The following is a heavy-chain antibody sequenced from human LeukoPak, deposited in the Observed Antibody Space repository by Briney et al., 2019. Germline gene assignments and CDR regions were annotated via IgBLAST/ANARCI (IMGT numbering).Heavy chain of an antibody. D-gene: IGHD2-15*01. CDR1: GYTFTSYY. CDR3: ARSVVAATPLDY. CDR2: INPSGGST. J-gene: IGHJ4*02. Sequence: GASVKVSCKASGYTFTSYYMHWVRQVPGQGLEWMGIINPSGGSTSYAQKFQGRVTMTRDTSTSTVYMELSSLRSEDTAVYYCARSVVAATPLDYWGQGTLVTVSS. V-gene: IGHV1-46*01.